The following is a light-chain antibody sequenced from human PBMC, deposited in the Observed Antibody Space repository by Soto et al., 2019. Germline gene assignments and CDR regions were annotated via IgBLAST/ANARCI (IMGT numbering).Light chain of an antibody. CDR3: ISYAGSDNFV. V-gene: IGLV1-44*01. J-gene: IGLJ1*01. CDR1: ISNIGSNS. Sequence: QSVLTQPPSASGTPGQRVTISCSGSISNIGSNSVYWHQQLPGTAPKLLIFRNNQRPSGVPDRFSDSKSDNTAYLTVSGLQAEDEADYYCISYAGSDNFVFGTGTKVTVL. CDR2: RNN.